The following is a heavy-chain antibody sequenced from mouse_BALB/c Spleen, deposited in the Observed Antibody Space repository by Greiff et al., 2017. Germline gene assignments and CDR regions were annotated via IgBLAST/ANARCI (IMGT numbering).Heavy chain of an antibody. CDR3: TRYGNYAMDY. D-gene: IGHD2-1*01. V-gene: IGHV1S22*01. CDR2: IYPGSGST. Sequence: LQQPGSELVRPGASVKLSCKASGYTFTSYWMHWVKQRHGQGLEWIGNIYPGSGSTNYDEKFKSKGTLTVDTSSSTAYMHLSSLTSEDSAVYYCTRYGNYAMDYWGQGTSVTVSS. CDR1: GYTFTSYW. J-gene: IGHJ4*01.